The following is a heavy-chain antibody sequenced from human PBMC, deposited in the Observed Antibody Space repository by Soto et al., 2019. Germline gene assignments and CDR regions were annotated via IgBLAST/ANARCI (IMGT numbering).Heavy chain of an antibody. Sequence: PSETLSLTCAVSGDSIIGIYHWAWIRQPPGRSLEWIASIFHTGTTYYTPSLKSRVTISVDTSKNQFSLRLSSVTAADSAVYYCARDMHAGFTHYFDPWGQGTLVTVPS. D-gene: IGHD1-26*01. CDR3: ARDMHAGFTHYFDP. CDR2: IFHTGTT. CDR1: GDSIIGIYH. J-gene: IGHJ5*02. V-gene: IGHV4-38-2*02.